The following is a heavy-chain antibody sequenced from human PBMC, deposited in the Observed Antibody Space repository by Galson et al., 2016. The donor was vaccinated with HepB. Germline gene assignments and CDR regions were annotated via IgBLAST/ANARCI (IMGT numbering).Heavy chain of an antibody. Sequence: SVKVSCKASGYTFTTSGISWVRQAPGQGLEWMGWISPYSGNTQYAQKFQGGLTLTTDSSTTTAYMELRSLRFDDTALYYCATAVQYLFDSWGQGTLVTVSS. CDR1: GYTFTTSG. D-gene: IGHD2/OR15-2a*01. CDR3: ATAVQYLFDS. V-gene: IGHV1-18*01. CDR2: ISPYSGNT. J-gene: IGHJ4*02.